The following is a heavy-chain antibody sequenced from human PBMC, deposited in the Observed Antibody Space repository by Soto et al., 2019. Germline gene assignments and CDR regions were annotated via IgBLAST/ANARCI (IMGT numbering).Heavy chain of an antibody. V-gene: IGHV1-46*01. CDR3: ARDKVVIDYYYYGMDV. J-gene: IGHJ6*02. Sequence: ASVKVSCKASGCTFTSYYMHWVRQAPGQGLEWMGIINPSGGSTSYAQKFQGRVTMTRDTSTSTVYMELSSLRSEDTAVYYCARDKVVIDYYYYGMDVWGQGTTVTVSS. D-gene: IGHD3-22*01. CDR1: GCTFTSYY. CDR2: INPSGGST.